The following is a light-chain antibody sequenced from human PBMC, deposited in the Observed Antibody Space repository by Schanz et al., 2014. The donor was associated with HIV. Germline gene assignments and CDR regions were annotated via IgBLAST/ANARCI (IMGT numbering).Light chain of an antibody. J-gene: IGLJ1*01. CDR1: SNDIGSYNY. Sequence: QSALTQPPSASGSPGQSVTISCIGTSNDIGSYNYVSWYQQHPGKAPKLMIYEVTKRPSGVPDRFSGSKSGNTASLTIFGLQAEDEADYYCSSYTSSTTYVFGTGTKLTVL. CDR2: EVT. V-gene: IGLV2-8*01. CDR3: SSYTSSTTYV.